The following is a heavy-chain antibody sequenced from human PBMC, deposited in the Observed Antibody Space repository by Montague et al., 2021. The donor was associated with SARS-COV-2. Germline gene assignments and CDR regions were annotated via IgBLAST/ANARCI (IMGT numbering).Heavy chain of an antibody. J-gene: IGHJ4*02. CDR3: AVKVTYFFDY. Sequence: SETLSLTCNVSGASITNTRYFWSWIRQPPGKALEWIGSIYHNGKTYYNPALERRAFISIDTSKNQFSLTLTSVIASDTAVYYCAVKVTYFFDYWGQGILVSVSS. V-gene: IGHV4-39*01. CDR1: GASITNTRYF. D-gene: IGHD3-16*01. CDR2: IYHNGKT.